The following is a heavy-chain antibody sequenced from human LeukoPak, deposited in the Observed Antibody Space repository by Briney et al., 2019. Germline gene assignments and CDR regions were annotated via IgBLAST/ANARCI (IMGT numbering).Heavy chain of an antibody. J-gene: IGHJ5*02. Sequence: SETLSLTCAVYGGSFSGYYWSWIRQPPGKGLEWIGEINHSGGTNYNPSLKSRVTISVDTSKNQFSLKLSSVTAADTAVYYCARARRYYYDSSXNWFXXXGQGTLVT. V-gene: IGHV4-34*01. CDR2: INHSGGT. CDR1: GGSFSGYY. CDR3: ARARRYYYDSSXNWFXX. D-gene: IGHD3-22*01.